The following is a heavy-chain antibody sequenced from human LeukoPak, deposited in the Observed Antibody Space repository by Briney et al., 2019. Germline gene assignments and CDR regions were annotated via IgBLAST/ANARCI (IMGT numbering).Heavy chain of an antibody. Sequence: QPGGSLRLSCAASGFTFSSYGMHWVRQAPGKGLEWVAVISYDGSNKYYADSVKGRFTISRDNSKNTLYLQMNSLRAEDTAVYYCARDQAYSSGRFDYWGQGTLVTVSS. D-gene: IGHD6-19*01. CDR2: ISYDGSNK. CDR3: ARDQAYSSGRFDY. J-gene: IGHJ4*02. CDR1: GFTFSSYG. V-gene: IGHV3-30*03.